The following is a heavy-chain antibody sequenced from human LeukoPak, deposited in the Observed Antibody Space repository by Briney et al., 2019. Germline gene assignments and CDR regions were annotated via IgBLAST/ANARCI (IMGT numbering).Heavy chain of an antibody. CDR3: AREYRFGIRAADYYGMDV. V-gene: IGHV3-33*01. CDR2: IWYEGSSK. D-gene: IGHD3-10*01. CDR1: GFSFSGHG. J-gene: IGHJ6*02. Sequence: GRSLRLSCAASGFSFSGHGMHWVRQAPGKGLEWVALIWYEGSSKYYGDSVKGRFTISRDNSKNTLYLQMNSLRDEDTAVYYCAREYRFGIRAADYYGMDVWGQGTTVTVSS.